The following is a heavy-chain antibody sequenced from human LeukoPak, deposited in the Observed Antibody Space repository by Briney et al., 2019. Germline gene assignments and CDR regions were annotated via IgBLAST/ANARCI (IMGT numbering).Heavy chain of an antibody. V-gene: IGHV3-23*01. Sequence: GGSLRLSCAASGFTFSSYEMNWVRQAPGKGLEWVSTTSNGGERTYYADSVKGRFTISRDNSQNTLFLQMNSLRAEDTAVYYCASWVPDRGFDYWGQGTLVTVSS. CDR2: TSNGGERT. J-gene: IGHJ4*02. D-gene: IGHD4/OR15-4a*01. CDR1: GFTFSSYE. CDR3: ASWVPDRGFDY.